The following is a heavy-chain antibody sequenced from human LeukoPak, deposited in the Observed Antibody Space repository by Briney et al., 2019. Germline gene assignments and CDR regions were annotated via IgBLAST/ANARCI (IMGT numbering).Heavy chain of an antibody. CDR2: MNPNSGDT. J-gene: IGHJ4*02. CDR1: GYTSTDYL. D-gene: IGHD1-1*01. V-gene: IGHV1-2*02. Sequence: ASVKVSCKVSGYTSTDYLIPWVRQVPGQGLEWMGWMNPNSGDTSYAQRFHDRVMMTRDTSVTTVYLEVTSLTSDDTAVFYCASKAGNFQLRPTFDFWGQGTLLIVSS. CDR3: ASKAGNFQLRPTFDF.